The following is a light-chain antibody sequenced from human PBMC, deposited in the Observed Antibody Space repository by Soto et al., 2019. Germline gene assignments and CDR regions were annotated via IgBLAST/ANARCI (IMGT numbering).Light chain of an antibody. J-gene: IGKJ1*01. CDR3: QQNYRATPWT. CDR1: QSISRY. V-gene: IGKV1-39*01. Sequence: DIQMTHSPSSLSASVGDRITITWRASQSISRYLNWYQHKPGKAPKLLINAASSLERGVPSRFSGGGSGTDFTLNISSLQPDDFATYYCQQNYRATPWTFGQGTKVDIK. CDR2: AAS.